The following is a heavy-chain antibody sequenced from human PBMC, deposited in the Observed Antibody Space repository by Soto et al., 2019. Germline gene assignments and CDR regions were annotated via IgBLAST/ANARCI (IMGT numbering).Heavy chain of an antibody. CDR3: ARDRSTIYAFDI. CDR1: GFTFSSNY. J-gene: IGHJ3*02. CDR2: IYSGGST. V-gene: IGHV3-66*01. D-gene: IGHD3-3*01. Sequence: PGGALRLCCAASGFTFSSNYMSWVRQAPGKGLEWVSVIYSGGSTYYADSVKGRFTISRDNSKNTLYLQMNSLRAEDTAVYYCARDRSTIYAFDIWGQGTMVTVSS.